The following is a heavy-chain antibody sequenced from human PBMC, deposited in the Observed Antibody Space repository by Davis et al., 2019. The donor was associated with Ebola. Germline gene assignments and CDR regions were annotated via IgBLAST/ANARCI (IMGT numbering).Heavy chain of an antibody. J-gene: IGHJ4*02. CDR2: VYYSGST. Sequence: PSETLSLTCTVSGGSISSSSYYWGWIRQPPGKGLEWIGSVYYSGSTYYNPSLKSRVTISVDTSKNQFSLKLNSVTAADTAVYYCARARMQEYSFGYYIYWGQGTVVTVSS. CDR3: ARARMQEYSFGYYIY. CDR1: GGSISSSSYY. D-gene: IGHD5-18*01. V-gene: IGHV4-39*01.